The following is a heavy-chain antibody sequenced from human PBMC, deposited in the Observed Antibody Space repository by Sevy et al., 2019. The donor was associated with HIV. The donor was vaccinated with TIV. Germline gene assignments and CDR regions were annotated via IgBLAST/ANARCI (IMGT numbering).Heavy chain of an antibody. D-gene: IGHD1-26*01. J-gene: IGHJ4*02. CDR1: GFTFRSYA. V-gene: IGHV3-23*01. Sequence: GGSLRLSCSASGFTFRSYAMNWVRQAPGKGLEWVSAITGNGGSTYYADSVKGRFTISRDNSKSTLYLQMNSLRAEDTAVYYCAKDRVSGSYYAGDFDYWGQRTLVTVSS. CDR3: AKDRVSGSYYAGDFDY. CDR2: ITGNGGST.